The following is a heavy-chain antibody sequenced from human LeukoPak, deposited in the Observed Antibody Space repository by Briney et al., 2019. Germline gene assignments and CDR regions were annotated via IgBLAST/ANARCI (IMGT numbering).Heavy chain of an antibody. V-gene: IGHV3-30-3*01. CDR2: ISYDGSNK. J-gene: IGHJ5*02. CDR1: GFTFSSYA. D-gene: IGHD3-10*01. CDR3: ARTMVRGVHGS. Sequence: PGRSLRLSCAASGFTFSSYAMHWVRQAPGKGLEWVAVISYDGSNKYYADSVKGRFTISRDNSKNTLYLQMNSLRAEDTAVYYCARTMVRGVHGSWGQGTLVTVSS.